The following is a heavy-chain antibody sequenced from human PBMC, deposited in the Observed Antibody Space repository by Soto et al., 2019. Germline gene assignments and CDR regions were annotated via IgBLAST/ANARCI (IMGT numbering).Heavy chain of an antibody. V-gene: IGHV4-38-2*01. CDR1: GYSISSGYY. J-gene: IGHJ5*02. CDR3: ASRRPVRGVIITSWFDP. CDR2: VYHSGTT. Sequence: SETLSLTCAVSGYSISSGYYWGWIRQPPGKGLEWIGRVYHSGTTYFNPSLKSRVTISVDTSKNQFSLKLSSVTAADTAVYYCASRRPVRGVIITSWFDPWGQGTLVTVSS. D-gene: IGHD3-10*01.